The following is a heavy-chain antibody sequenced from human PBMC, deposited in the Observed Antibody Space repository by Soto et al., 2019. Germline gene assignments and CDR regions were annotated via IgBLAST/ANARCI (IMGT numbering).Heavy chain of an antibody. D-gene: IGHD3-22*01. CDR1: GYTFTSYA. V-gene: IGHV1-3*01. Sequence: ASVKVSCKASGYTFTSYAMHWVRQAPGQRLEWMGWINAGNGNTKYSQKFQGRVTITRDTSASTAYMELSSLRSEDTAVYYCARDPNSSGYGWFDPWGQGTLVTVSS. CDR3: ARDPNSSGYGWFDP. J-gene: IGHJ5*02. CDR2: INAGNGNT.